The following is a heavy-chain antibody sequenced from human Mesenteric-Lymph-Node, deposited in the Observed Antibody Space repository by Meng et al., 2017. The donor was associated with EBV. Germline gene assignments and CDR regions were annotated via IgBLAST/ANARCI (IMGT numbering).Heavy chain of an antibody. V-gene: IGHV1-69*01. CDR2: IIPIFGTA. Sequence: QVQLVQSGAEVKKPGSSVKVSCKASGGNFNNFAINWVRQAPGQGLEWMGGIIPIFGTAKYAQQFQGRVTITADESTTTAYMELSSLRSEDTAVYYCAKDEDSEGQLEHWGQGSLVTVSS. CDR3: AKDEDSEGQLEH. CDR1: GGNFNNFA. J-gene: IGHJ4*02. D-gene: IGHD6-13*01.